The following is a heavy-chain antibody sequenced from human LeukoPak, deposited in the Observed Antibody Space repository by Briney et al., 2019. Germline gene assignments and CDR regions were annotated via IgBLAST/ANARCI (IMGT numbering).Heavy chain of an antibody. CDR2: IIPIFGTA. CDR3: ARSSGFMHYDFWRFDY. Sequence: GASVKVSCKASGGTFSSYAISWVRQAPGQGLEWMGGIIPIFGTANYAQKFQGRVTITADESTSTAYMELSSLRSEDAAVYYCARSSGFMHYDFWRFDYWGQGTLVTVSS. J-gene: IGHJ4*02. CDR1: GGTFSSYA. V-gene: IGHV1-69*01. D-gene: IGHD3-3*01.